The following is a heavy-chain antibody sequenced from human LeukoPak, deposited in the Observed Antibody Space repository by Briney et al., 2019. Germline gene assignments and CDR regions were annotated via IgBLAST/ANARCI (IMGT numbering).Heavy chain of an antibody. V-gene: IGHV4-59*12. CDR2: IYYSGRT. Sequence: SETLSLTCSVSGGSISSYYWSWIRQPPGKGLEWIGYIYYSGRTNYNPSLKSRVTISVDTSKNQFSLTLSSVTAADTAVYYCATGEQRNNWFDPWGHGTLVTVSS. J-gene: IGHJ5*02. CDR3: ATGEQRNNWFDP. D-gene: IGHD1-26*01. CDR1: GGSISSYY.